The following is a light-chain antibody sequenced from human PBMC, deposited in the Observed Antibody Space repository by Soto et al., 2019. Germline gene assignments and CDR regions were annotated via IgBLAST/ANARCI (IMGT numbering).Light chain of an antibody. CDR2: GAS. Sequence: DIVLTQSPGTLSLSPGERATLSCRASQSVSSSYLAWYQQKPGQAPRLLIYGASIRATGIPDRFSGSGSGTDFTLTISSLEPADFAVYYCQQYGSSPLTFGVGTKVEIK. J-gene: IGKJ4*01. CDR3: QQYGSSPLT. CDR1: QSVSSSY. V-gene: IGKV3-20*01.